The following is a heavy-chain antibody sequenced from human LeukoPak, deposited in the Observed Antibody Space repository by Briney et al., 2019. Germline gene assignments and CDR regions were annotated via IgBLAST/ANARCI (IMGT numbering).Heavy chain of an antibody. V-gene: IGHV4-59*12. CDR1: GGSISNYY. J-gene: IGHJ4*02. CDR3: ARGSPAAGKGSRFDY. D-gene: IGHD6-13*01. CDR2: IYYTGGT. Sequence: KTSETLSLTCTISGGSISNYYWSWIRQTPGKGLEWIGYIYYTGGTDYNPSLKSRVTISEDTSKNQFSLKLSSVTAADTAVYYCARGSPAAGKGSRFDYWGQGTLVTVSS.